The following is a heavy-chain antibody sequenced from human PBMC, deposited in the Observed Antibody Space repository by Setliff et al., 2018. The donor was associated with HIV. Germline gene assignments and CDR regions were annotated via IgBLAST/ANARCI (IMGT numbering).Heavy chain of an antibody. Sequence: PSETLSLTCTVSGGSISSYYWSWIRQPPGKGLEWIGYIYTSGSTNYNPSLKSRVTMSVDTSKNQVVLTMTNMDPVDTATYYCARTEMPYGSPGGMDVWGQGTTVTVSS. CDR2: IYTSGST. V-gene: IGHV4-4*09. D-gene: IGHD3-10*01. J-gene: IGHJ6*02. CDR3: ARTEMPYGSPGGMDV. CDR1: GGSISSYY.